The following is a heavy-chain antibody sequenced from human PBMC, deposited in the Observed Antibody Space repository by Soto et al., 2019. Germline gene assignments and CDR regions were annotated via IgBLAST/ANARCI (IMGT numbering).Heavy chain of an antibody. CDR2: LSVYNGNT. CDR3: ARGPDGVVTGTYYFDY. Sequence: QVQLVQSGAEVKKPGASVKVSCKASGYTFTSYGISWVRQAPGQGLEWMGWLSVYNGNTNYAQKVQGRVTMTTDTSTSTAYMELRSLRSDDTAVYYCARGPDGVVTGTYYFDYWGQGTLVTVSS. CDR1: GYTFTSYG. J-gene: IGHJ4*02. D-gene: IGHD3-3*01. V-gene: IGHV1-18*01.